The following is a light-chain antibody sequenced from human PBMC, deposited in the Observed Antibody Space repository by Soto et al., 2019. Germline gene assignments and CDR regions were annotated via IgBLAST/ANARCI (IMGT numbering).Light chain of an antibody. Sequence: DIQMTQSPSTLSASVGDRVTITCRASQSVSSWLAWFQQKPGKAPKLLIYKASTLESGVPSRFSGSGSGTEFTLTISSLQPADFATSYCQQYNSYSWTFGQGTKVEIK. CDR1: QSVSSW. CDR2: KAS. V-gene: IGKV1-5*03. CDR3: QQYNSYSWT. J-gene: IGKJ1*01.